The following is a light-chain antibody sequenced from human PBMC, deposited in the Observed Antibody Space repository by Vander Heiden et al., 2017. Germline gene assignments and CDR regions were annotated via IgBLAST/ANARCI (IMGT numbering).Light chain of an antibody. CDR1: ESVNSDY. V-gene: IGKV3-20*01. J-gene: IGKJ2*01. CDR3: QQYGTSFRT. Sequence: EIVLTQSPGTLSLSPGERATLSCRASESVNSDYLIWYQQKPGQDPRLLMYGASSRATGIPDRFSGSGSGTDFTLTISRLEPEDFAVYYCQQYGTSFRTFGQGTKLEI. CDR2: GAS.